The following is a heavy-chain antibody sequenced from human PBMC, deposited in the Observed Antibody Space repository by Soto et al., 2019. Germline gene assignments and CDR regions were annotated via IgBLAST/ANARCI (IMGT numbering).Heavy chain of an antibody. J-gene: IGHJ4*02. Sequence: GGSLRLSWAASGFTFSNAWMIWVRQAPGKGLEWVGRIKSRADGGTADHAAPVKGRFAISRDDSKNTLYLQMNSLKTEDTAVYYCATLGGNLGAFDYWGQGTLVTVSS. CDR1: GFTFSNAW. CDR3: ATLGGNLGAFDY. V-gene: IGHV3-15*01. D-gene: IGHD3-16*01. CDR2: IKSRADGGTA.